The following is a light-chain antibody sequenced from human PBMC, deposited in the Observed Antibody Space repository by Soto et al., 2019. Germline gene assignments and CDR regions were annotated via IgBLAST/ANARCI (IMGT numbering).Light chain of an antibody. Sequence: DIQMTQSPSTVSAYVGDSVTITCRASQSITTWLAWYQQRPGKAPKLLIYAASTLQSGVPSRFSGSGSGTDFTLNISSLKPEDVATYYCQKYNSAGTFGQGTKVE. CDR1: QSITTW. J-gene: IGKJ1*01. CDR3: QKYNSAGT. CDR2: AAS. V-gene: IGKV1-27*01.